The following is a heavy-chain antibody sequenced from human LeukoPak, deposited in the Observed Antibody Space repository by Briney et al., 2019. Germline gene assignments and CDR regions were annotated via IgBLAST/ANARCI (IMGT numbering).Heavy chain of an antibody. CDR2: IIPIFGTA. CDR3: ATEVATSNVAASDY. Sequence: GASVKVSCKASGGTFSSYAISWVRQAPGQGLEWMGGIIPIFGTANYAQKFQGRVTITADKSTSTAYMELSSLRSEDTAVYYCATEVATSNVAASDYWGQGTLVTVSS. D-gene: IGHD5-12*01. J-gene: IGHJ4*02. V-gene: IGHV1-69*06. CDR1: GGTFSSYA.